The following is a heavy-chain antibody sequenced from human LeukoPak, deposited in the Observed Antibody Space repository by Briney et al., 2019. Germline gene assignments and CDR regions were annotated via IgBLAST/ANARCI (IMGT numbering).Heavy chain of an antibody. V-gene: IGHV4-59*01. CDR1: SGSISPYY. CDR3: ARAYSGNYRPFAS. Sequence: SETLSLTCTVSSGSISPYYWSWIRQPPGKGLEYIAYVYYSGSTNYNPSLKSRVTISVDTSKNQFSLKLSSVTAADTAVYYCARAYSGNYRPFASWGQGTLVTVSS. J-gene: IGHJ4*02. D-gene: IGHD1-26*01. CDR2: VYYSGST.